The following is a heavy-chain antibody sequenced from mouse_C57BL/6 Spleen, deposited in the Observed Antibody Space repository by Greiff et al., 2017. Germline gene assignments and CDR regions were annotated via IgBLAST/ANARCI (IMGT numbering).Heavy chain of an antibody. CDR2: IWRGGST. J-gene: IGHJ2*01. V-gene: IGHV2-5*01. CDR3: AKEDYSNYGWTYFDY. CDR1: GFSLTSYG. D-gene: IGHD2-5*01. Sequence: QVQLKESGPGLVQPSQSLSITCTVSGFSLTSYGVHWVRQSPGKGLEWLGVIWRGGSTDYNAAFMSRLSITKDNSKSQVFFKMNSLQADDTAIYYCAKEDYSNYGWTYFDYWGQGTTLTVSS.